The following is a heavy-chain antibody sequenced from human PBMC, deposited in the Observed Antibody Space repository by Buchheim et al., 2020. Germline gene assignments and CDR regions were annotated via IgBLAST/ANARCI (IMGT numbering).Heavy chain of an antibody. V-gene: IGHV3-48*02. CDR2: ISSSSSTI. CDR3: ARDKLLGEEPYWYFDL. D-gene: IGHD2-21*01. J-gene: IGHJ2*01. Sequence: EVQLVESGGGLVQPGGSLRLSCAASGFTFSSYSMNWVRQAPGKGLEWVSYISSSSSTIYYADSVKGRFTISRDNAKNSLYLKMNSLRDEDTAVYYCARDKLLGEEPYWYFDLWGRGTL. CDR1: GFTFSSYS.